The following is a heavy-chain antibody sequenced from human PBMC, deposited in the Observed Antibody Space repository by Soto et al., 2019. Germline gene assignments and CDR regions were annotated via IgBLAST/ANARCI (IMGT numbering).Heavy chain of an antibody. D-gene: IGHD1-1*01. CDR2: ISAHNGNT. Sequence: QVHRVQSGAEVKKPGASVKVSCQGSGYAFTTYGITWVRQAPGQGLEWMGWISAHNGNTNYAQKPQGRVTVTRDTSTSTAYMELRSLRYDDTAVYYCARGRYGDYWGQGALVTVSS. CDR1: GYAFTTYG. V-gene: IGHV1-18*01. J-gene: IGHJ4*02. CDR3: ARGRYGDY.